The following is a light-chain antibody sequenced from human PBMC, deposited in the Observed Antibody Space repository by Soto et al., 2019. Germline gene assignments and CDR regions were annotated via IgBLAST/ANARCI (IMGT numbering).Light chain of an antibody. CDR3: QQRSNWPPLT. Sequence: EIVLTQSPDTLSLSPVERATLSCMASQSVSSNLAWYQQKPGQAPSLLIYGASTRATGIPARFSGSGSGTDFTLTISSLEPEDFAVYYCQQRSNWPPLTFGGGTKVDI. V-gene: IGKV3-11*01. CDR1: QSVSSN. CDR2: GAS. J-gene: IGKJ4*01.